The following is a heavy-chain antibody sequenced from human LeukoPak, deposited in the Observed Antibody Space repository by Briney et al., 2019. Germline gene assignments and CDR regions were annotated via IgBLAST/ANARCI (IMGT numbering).Heavy chain of an antibody. Sequence: TSETLSLTCAVYGGSFSGYYWSWIRQPPGKGLEWIGEINHSGSTNYNPSLKSRVTISVDTSKNQFSLKLSSVTAADTAVYYCARLFEGRGGSGSSYYYYYMDVWGKGTTVTISS. CDR1: GGSFSGYY. J-gene: IGHJ6*03. CDR3: ARLFEGRGGSGSSYYYYYMDV. CDR2: INHSGST. V-gene: IGHV4-34*01. D-gene: IGHD3-10*01.